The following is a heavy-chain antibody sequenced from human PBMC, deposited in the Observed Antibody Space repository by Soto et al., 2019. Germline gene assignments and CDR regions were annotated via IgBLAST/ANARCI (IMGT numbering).Heavy chain of an antibody. V-gene: IGHV4-59*01. D-gene: IGHD3-22*01. CDR1: GGSISSYY. CDR2: IYYSGST. CDR3: ARARSGYYPHYFDY. J-gene: IGHJ4*02. Sequence: QVQLQESGPGLVKPSETLSLTCTVSGGSISSYYWSWIRQPPGKGLEWIGYIYYSGSTNYNPSLKSRVTISVDTSKNLFSLKLSSVTAADTAVYYCARARSGYYPHYFDYWGQGTLVTVSS.